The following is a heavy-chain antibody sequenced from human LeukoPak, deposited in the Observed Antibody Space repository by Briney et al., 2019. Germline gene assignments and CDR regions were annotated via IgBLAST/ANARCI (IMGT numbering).Heavy chain of an antibody. J-gene: IGHJ4*02. V-gene: IGHV4-34*01. D-gene: IGHD6-19*01. Sequence: SETLSLTCAVYGGSFSGYYWSWLRQPPGKGLEWIGEINHSGSTNYNPSLKSRVTISVDTSKNQFSLKLSSVTAADTAVYYCARVGPFSSGAFYFDYWGQGTLVTVSS. CDR3: ARVGPFSSGAFYFDY. CDR2: INHSGST. CDR1: GGSFSGYY.